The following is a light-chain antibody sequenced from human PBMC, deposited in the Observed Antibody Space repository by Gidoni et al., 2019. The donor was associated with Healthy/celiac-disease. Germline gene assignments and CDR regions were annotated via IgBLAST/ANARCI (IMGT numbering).Light chain of an antibody. J-gene: IGLJ2*01. Sequence: SYALTQPLSVSVALGQTARITCGGHNIGSKTVHWYQQKPGQALVLVVYRCGNRPSGFPERFSGSNAGNTATLPIRRAQAGDEADYYCQVWDSSTNVLCGGGTRLTVL. CDR1: NIGSKT. CDR2: RCG. V-gene: IGLV3-9*01. CDR3: QVWDSSTNVL.